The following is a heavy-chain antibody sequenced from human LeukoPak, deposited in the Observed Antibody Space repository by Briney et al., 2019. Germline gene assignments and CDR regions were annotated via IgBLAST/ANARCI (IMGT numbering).Heavy chain of an antibody. D-gene: IGHD7-27*01. Sequence: GGSLRLSCAASGFTFSDAWMSWVRQAPGKGLEWVGRIKSKTDGGIIDYAAPVKGRFTISRDDSKNTLYLQMNSLKTEDTAVYYCTTVAHWGHFDYWGQGTLVTVSS. J-gene: IGHJ4*02. CDR3: TTVAHWGHFDY. CDR1: GFTFSDAW. V-gene: IGHV3-15*01. CDR2: IKSKTDGGII.